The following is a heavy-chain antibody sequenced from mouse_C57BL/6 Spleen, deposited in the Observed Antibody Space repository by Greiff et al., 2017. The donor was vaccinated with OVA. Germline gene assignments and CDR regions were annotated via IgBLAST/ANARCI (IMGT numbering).Heavy chain of an antibody. CDR2: ISSGSSTI. D-gene: IGHD4-1*01. V-gene: IGHV5-17*01. Sequence: EVMLVESGGGLVKPGGSLKLSCAASGFTFSDYGMHWVRQAPEKGLEWVAYISSGSSTIYYADTVKGRFTISRDNAKNTLFLQMTSLRSEDTAMYYCARLLTYYFDYWGQGTTLTVSS. CDR1: GFTFSDYG. CDR3: ARLLTYYFDY. J-gene: IGHJ2*01.